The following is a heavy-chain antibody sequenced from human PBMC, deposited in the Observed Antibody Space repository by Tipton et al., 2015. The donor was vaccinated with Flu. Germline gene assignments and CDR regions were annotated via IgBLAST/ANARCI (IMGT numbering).Heavy chain of an antibody. Sequence: QVQLVQSGAEVKKPGASVRVSCKASGYTFIVYYLHWVRRAPGQGLEWMGWISPDGGASKVAQKFQGRVTMTSDTSANTVYMDLTGLTSDDTAVYYCMRVGRGSYYFDYWGQGTLVSVSS. D-gene: IGHD3-10*01. CDR1: GYTFIVYY. CDR3: MRVGRGSYYFDY. CDR2: ISPDGGAS. J-gene: IGHJ4*02. V-gene: IGHV1-2*02.